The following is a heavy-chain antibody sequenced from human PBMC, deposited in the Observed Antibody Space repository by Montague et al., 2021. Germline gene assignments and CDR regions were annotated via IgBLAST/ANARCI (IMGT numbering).Heavy chain of an antibody. Sequence: SLRLSCAASGFTFSNYWMHWVRQAPGKGLLWVSRISPDRSWTNYADSVRGRFTISRDNTKNTLYLQMSSLRAEDTALYYCVRDLNWAVDYWGQGTLVTVSS. D-gene: IGHD7-27*01. J-gene: IGHJ4*02. CDR3: VRDLNWAVDY. CDR1: GFTFSNYW. CDR2: ISPDRSWT. V-gene: IGHV3-74*01.